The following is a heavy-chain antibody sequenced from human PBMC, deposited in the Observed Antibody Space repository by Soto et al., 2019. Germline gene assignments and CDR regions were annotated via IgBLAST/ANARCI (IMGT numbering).Heavy chain of an antibody. Sequence: GGSLRLSCAASGFTFSSYAMGWVRQAPGEGLDWVSVISGSGGITYSADSVKGRFTISRDNSKNILYLQMNSLRAEDTAVYYCAKGIPDTGGYYYYSMDVWGQGTAVTVSS. J-gene: IGHJ6*02. CDR2: ISGSGGIT. V-gene: IGHV3-23*01. D-gene: IGHD5-18*01. CDR1: GFTFSSYA. CDR3: AKGIPDTGGYYYYSMDV.